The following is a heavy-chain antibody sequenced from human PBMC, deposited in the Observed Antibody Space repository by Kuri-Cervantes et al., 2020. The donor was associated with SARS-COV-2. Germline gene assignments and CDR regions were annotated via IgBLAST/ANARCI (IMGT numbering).Heavy chain of an antibody. Sequence: LRLSCTVSGGSISSGTYYWSWIRQPAGKGLEWIGHIYASGSTNYNPSLKSRVTMSVDTSKNQFSLKLSSVTAADTAVYYCARQADLLLGNDNYGWDYWGQGTLVTVSS. CDR1: GGSISSGTYY. CDR3: ARQADLLLGNDNYGWDY. CDR2: IYASGST. D-gene: IGHD3-22*01. J-gene: IGHJ4*02. V-gene: IGHV4-61*09.